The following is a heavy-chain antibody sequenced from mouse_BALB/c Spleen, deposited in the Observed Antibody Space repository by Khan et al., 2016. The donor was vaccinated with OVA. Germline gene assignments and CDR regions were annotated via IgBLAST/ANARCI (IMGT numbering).Heavy chain of an antibody. CDR1: GFSLSDYG. V-gene: IGHV2-6-5*01. CDR3: AKGVWSYYYTLDY. J-gene: IGHJ4*01. CDR2: IWGGGST. Sequence: QVQLKESGPGLVAPSQNLSITCTVSGFSLSDYGVSWIRQPPGKGLEWLGVIWGGGSTYYNSVLKSRLSTSKDNSKSQVFLKMSSLQSDDTAMFYCAKGVWSYYYTLDYWGQGISVTVSS.